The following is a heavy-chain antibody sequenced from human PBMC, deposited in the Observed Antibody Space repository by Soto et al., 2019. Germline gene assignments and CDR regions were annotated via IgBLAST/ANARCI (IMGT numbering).Heavy chain of an antibody. CDR3: TRAKYGDYDF. V-gene: IGHV3-23*01. CDR2: ISDNGGTT. Sequence: GGSLRLSCAASEFTFSNYAMSWVRQAPGKGLEWVSSISDNGGTTYYADSVKGRFTISRDNSKNTLYLQMNSLRAEDTAVYYCTRAKYGDYDFWGQGTLVTVSS. J-gene: IGHJ4*02. CDR1: EFTFSNYA. D-gene: IGHD4-17*01.